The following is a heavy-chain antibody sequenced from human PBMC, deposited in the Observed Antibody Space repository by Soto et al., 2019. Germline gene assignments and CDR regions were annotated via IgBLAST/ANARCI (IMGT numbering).Heavy chain of an antibody. V-gene: IGHV4-4*02. CDR2: IHHSGST. J-gene: IGHJ4*02. Sequence: QMQLQESGPGLVKPSETLSLTCAVSSASIITEQRWTWVRQPPGKGLEWIGEIHHSGSTNNNPSLRSRVTMSLEQSKNHFSLSLNSVTAADTALYYCPRSFGWYAIDHWGQGTLVIVSS. D-gene: IGHD6-19*01. CDR3: PRSFGWYAIDH. CDR1: SASIITEQR.